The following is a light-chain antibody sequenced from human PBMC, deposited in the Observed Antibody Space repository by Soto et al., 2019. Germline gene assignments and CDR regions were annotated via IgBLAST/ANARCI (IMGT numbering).Light chain of an antibody. J-gene: IGLJ1*01. V-gene: IGLV2-14*01. Sequence: QSVLTQPASVSGSPGQTITISCTGTSSDIGGYNAVSWYQHHPGKAPKLIIYEVTHRPSGVSDRFSASKSGNTASLTISGLQAEDEADYYCNSFRVSHLYVFGTGTKVTGL. CDR1: SSDIGGYNA. CDR2: EVT. CDR3: NSFRVSHLYV.